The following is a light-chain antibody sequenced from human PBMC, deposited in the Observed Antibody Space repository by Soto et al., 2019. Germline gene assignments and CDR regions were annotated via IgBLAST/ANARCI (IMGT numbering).Light chain of an antibody. V-gene: IGKV3-20*01. CDR2: GAS. CDR3: QHYGSSPRYT. J-gene: IGKJ2*01. CDR1: QSVSSSY. Sequence: EIVLTQSPGTLSLSPGERATLSCRASQSVSSSYLAWYQQKPGQDPSLLIYGASTRATGIPDRFSGSGSGTDFTLTISRLEPEDFAVYYCQHYGSSPRYTFGQGTKLEIK.